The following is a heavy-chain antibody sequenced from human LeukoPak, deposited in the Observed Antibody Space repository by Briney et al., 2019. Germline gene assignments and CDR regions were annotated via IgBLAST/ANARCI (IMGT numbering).Heavy chain of an antibody. CDR3: ARLKYYDSTGYSPGYYMDV. CDR1: GGSIINYY. J-gene: IGHJ6*03. V-gene: IGHV4-4*07. CDR2: IYITWST. D-gene: IGHD3-22*01. Sequence: SETLSLTCNVAGGSIINYYWSWIRQSAGTGLEWVGRIYITWSTTYNPSLQSRLSMSVDTSKNQFSLRLRSVSAADTAVYYCARLKYYDSTGYSPGYYMDVWGKGITVTVSS.